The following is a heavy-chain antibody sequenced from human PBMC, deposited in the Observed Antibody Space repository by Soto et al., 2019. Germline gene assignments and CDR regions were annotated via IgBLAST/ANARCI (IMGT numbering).Heavy chain of an antibody. V-gene: IGHV1-8*01. CDR3: ARGLEWSWSLDP. D-gene: IGHD3-3*01. Sequence: QVPLVQSGAEVKKPGASVKVSCKASGYTFTSYDINWVRQATGQGLEWMGWMNPNSGNTGYAQKFQGRVTMTRNTSISTAYMELSSLTSEDTAMYYCARGLEWSWSLDPWGQGTLVTVSS. CDR2: MNPNSGNT. CDR1: GYTFTSYD. J-gene: IGHJ5*02.